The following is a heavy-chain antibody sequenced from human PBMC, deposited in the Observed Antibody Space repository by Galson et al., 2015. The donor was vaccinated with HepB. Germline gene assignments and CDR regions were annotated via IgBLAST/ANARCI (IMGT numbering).Heavy chain of an antibody. Sequence: ETLSLTCAVSGGSISSSNWWSWVRQPPGKGLEWIGEIYHSGSTNYNPSLKSRVTISVDKSKNQFSLKLSSVTAADTAVYYCARVTTISTPPVWFDPWGQGTLVTVSS. D-gene: IGHD3-3*01. V-gene: IGHV4-4*02. J-gene: IGHJ5*02. CDR3: ARVTTISTPPVWFDP. CDR1: GGSISSSNW. CDR2: IYHSGST.